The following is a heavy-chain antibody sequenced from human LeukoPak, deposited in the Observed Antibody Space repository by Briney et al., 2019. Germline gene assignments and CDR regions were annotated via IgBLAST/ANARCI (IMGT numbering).Heavy chain of an antibody. CDR3: ARGAKTYYYGSGRPLDY. CDR2: IYYSGST. CDR1: GGSISSSSYY. Sequence: NPSETLFLTCTVSGGSISSSSYYWGWIRQPPGKGLEWIGSIYYSGSTYYNPSLKSRVTISVDTSKNQFSLKLSSVTAADTAVYYCARGAKTYYYGSGRPLDYWGQGTLVTVSS. D-gene: IGHD3-10*01. J-gene: IGHJ4*02. V-gene: IGHV4-39*01.